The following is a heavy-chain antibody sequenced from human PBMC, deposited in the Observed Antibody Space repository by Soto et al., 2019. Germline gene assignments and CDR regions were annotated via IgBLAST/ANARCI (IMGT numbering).Heavy chain of an antibody. CDR3: AKRDTAMEFEY. CDR2: ISGSGGST. CDR1: GFTFSSYA. D-gene: IGHD5-18*01. Sequence: EVQLLESGGALVQSGGSLRLSCAASGFTFSSYAMSWVRQAPGKGLEWVSLISGSGGSTYYADSVKGRFTISRDNSKNTLYLQMNSLRAEDTAVYYCAKRDTAMEFEYWGQGTLVPVSS. V-gene: IGHV3-23*01. J-gene: IGHJ4*02.